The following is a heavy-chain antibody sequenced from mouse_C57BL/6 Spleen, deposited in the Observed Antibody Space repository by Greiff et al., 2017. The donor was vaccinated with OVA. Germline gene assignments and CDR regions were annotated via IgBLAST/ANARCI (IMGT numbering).Heavy chain of an antibody. V-gene: IGHV5-17*01. J-gene: IGHJ3*01. D-gene: IGHD2-4*01. CDR1: GFTFSDYG. CDR3: ARPGDYDVAWFAY. Sequence: VQLKESGGGLVKPGGSLKLSCAASGFTFSDYGMHWVRQAPEKGLEWVAYISSGSSTIYYADTVKGRFTISRDNAKNTLFLQMTSLRSEDTAMYYCARPGDYDVAWFAYWGQGTLVTVSA. CDR2: ISSGSSTI.